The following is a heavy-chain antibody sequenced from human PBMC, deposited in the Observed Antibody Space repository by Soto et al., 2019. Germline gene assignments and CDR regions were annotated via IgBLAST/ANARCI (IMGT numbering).Heavy chain of an antibody. J-gene: IGHJ6*02. D-gene: IGHD4-4*01. CDR1: GYSFTSYW. Sequence: GESLKISCKGSGYSFTSYWIGWVRQMPGKGLEWMGIIYPGDSDTRYSPSFQGQVTISADKSISTAYLQWSSLKASDTAMYYCATSRYSNYLYYYYGMDVWGQGTTVTVSS. CDR2: IYPGDSDT. V-gene: IGHV5-51*01. CDR3: ATSRYSNYLYYYYGMDV.